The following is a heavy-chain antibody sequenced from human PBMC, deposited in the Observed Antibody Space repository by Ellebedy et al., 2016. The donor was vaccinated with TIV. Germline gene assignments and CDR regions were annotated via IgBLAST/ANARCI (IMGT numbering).Heavy chain of an antibody. J-gene: IGHJ4*02. CDR1: GGSISSYY. CDR2: IYYSGST. V-gene: IGHV4-59*01. CDR3: ARWVDPFDY. Sequence: MPGGSLRLSCTVSGGSISSYYWSWIRQPPGKGLEWIGYIYYSGSTNYNPSLKSRVTISVDTSKNQFSLKLSSVTAADTAVYYCARWVDPFDYWGQGTLVTVSS. D-gene: IGHD5-12*01.